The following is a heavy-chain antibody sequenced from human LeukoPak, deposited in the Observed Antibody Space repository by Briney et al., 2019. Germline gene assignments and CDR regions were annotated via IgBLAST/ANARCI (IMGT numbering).Heavy chain of an antibody. CDR1: GGSISSSSYY. CDR2: IYYSGST. V-gene: IGHV4-39*07. CDR3: ARGPIPITMIVYYFDY. D-gene: IGHD3-22*01. J-gene: IGHJ4*02. Sequence: SETLSLTCTVSGGSISSSSYYWGWIRQPPGKGLEWIGSIYYSGSTYYNPSLKSRVTISVDTSKNQFSLKLSSVTAADTAVYYCARGPIPITMIVYYFDYWGQGTLVTVSS.